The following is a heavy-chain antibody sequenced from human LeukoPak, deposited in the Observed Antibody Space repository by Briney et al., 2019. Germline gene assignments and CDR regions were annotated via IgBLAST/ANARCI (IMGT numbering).Heavy chain of an antibody. D-gene: IGHD3-3*01. CDR1: GGSFSGYS. Sequence: PSETLSLTCAVYGGSFSGYSWSWIRQPPGKGLEWIGEINHDGRTNNNPSLKSRVTISLDTSKTQFSLKLSSVTAADTAVYYCARVQHYDFSKGYHRKNNWFDPWGQGTLVTVSS. V-gene: IGHV4-34*01. J-gene: IGHJ5*02. CDR2: INHDGRT. CDR3: ARVQHYDFSKGYHRKNNWFDP.